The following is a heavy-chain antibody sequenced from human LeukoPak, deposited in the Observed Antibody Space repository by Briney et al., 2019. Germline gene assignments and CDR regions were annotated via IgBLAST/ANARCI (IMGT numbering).Heavy chain of an antibody. Sequence: GGSLRLSCAASGFTFSDYYMSWIRQAPGKGLEWVSYISSSGSTIYYADSVKGRFTISRDNAKNSLYLQMNSLRAEDTAVYYCASSPPPYYDFWSGYKTYYFDYWGQGTLVTVSS. CDR3: ASSPPPYYDFWSGYKTYYFDY. CDR2: ISSSGSTI. CDR1: GFTFSDYY. V-gene: IGHV3-11*04. J-gene: IGHJ4*02. D-gene: IGHD3-3*01.